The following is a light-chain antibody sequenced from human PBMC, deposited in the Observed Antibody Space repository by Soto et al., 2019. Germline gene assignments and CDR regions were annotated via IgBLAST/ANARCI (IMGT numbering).Light chain of an antibody. J-gene: IGKJ5*01. Sequence: VMTQYPLSLPVTPGEPASISCRSSQSLLHSNGYNYLDWYLHKPGQSPQLLIYLASNRASGVPDRFSGSGSGTDFTPKISRVEADDVGVYYCTQVPHRPITSSQGRRPAI. CDR3: TQVPHRPIT. CDR1: QSLLHSNGYNY. V-gene: IGKV2-28*01. CDR2: LAS.